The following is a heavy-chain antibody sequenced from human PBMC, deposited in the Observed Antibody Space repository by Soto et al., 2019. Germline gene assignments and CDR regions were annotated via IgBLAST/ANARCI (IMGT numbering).Heavy chain of an antibody. J-gene: IGHJ4*02. CDR1: GYTFTSYD. CDR2: MNPNSGNT. D-gene: IGHD2-15*01. Sequence: ASVKVSCKASGYTFTSYDINWVRQATGQGLEWMGWMNPNSGNTGYAQKFQGRVTMTRNTSISTAYMELSSLRSEDTAVYYCALVGGSYVHRDYWGQGTLVTVSS. V-gene: IGHV1-8*01. CDR3: ALVGGSYVHRDY.